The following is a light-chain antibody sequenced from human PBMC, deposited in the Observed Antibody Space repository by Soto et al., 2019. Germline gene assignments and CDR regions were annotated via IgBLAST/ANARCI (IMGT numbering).Light chain of an antibody. J-gene: IGKJ5*01. CDR1: HTVLRISKNKNH. CDR3: QHFYTXPVT. V-gene: IGKV4-1*01. Sequence: DILMTQSPDSLAVSLGERATINCNSSHTVLRISKNKNHLAWYQQKPGQHPKLLISWASTREYGVPDRFSGSGYGTDFTLTIGSLQAEDVGVYYSQHFYTXPVTSGQGTRLXI. CDR2: WAS.